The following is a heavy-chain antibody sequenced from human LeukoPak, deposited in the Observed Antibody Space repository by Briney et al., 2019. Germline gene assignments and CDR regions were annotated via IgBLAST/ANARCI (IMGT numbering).Heavy chain of an antibody. CDR1: GDSVSNSLKY. CDR3: ARLTKGRYFDYIFDY. Sequence: PSETLSLTCTVSGDSVSNSLKYWGWIRQPPGKGLEWIGNTYYTGSTYSNPTLKSRATMSVDTSKNRFSLKLSSVTAADTAVYYCARLTKGRYFDYIFDYWGQGTLLTVSS. D-gene: IGHD3-9*01. J-gene: IGHJ4*02. CDR2: TYYTGST. V-gene: IGHV4-39*01.